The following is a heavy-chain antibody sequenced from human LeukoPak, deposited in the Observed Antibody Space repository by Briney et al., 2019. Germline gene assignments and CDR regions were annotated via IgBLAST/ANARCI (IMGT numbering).Heavy chain of an antibody. CDR3: ARWDRDYYDSSGYDDY. D-gene: IGHD3-22*01. Sequence: GGSLRLSCAASGFIFSSHAMNWVRQAPGKGLEWVSAIGGSGSSRSYADSVKGRFTISRDNAKNSLYLQMNSLRAEDTAVYYCARWDRDYYDSSGYDDYWGQGTLVTVSS. CDR1: GFIFSSHA. V-gene: IGHV3-21*01. J-gene: IGHJ4*02. CDR2: IGGSGSSR.